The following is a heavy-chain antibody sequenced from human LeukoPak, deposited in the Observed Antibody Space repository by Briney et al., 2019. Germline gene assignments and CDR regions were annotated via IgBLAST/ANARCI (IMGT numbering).Heavy chain of an antibody. CDR2: INPNSGGT. CDR1: GYTFTGYY. V-gene: IGHV1-2*02. D-gene: IGHD5-24*01. Sequence: GASVKVSCKASGYTFTGYYMHWVRQAPGQGLEWMGWINPNSGGTNYAQKFQGRVTMTRDTSISTAYMELSRLRSDDTAVYYCARVPDGYSAGFDYWGQGTLVTVSS. J-gene: IGHJ4*02. CDR3: ARVPDGYSAGFDY.